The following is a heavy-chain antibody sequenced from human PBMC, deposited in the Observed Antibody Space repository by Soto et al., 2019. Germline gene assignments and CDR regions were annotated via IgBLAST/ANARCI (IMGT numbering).Heavy chain of an antibody. CDR3: ARDFCPVPTCYDL. CDR1: GFTFSNYG. CDR2: IDYNEINQ. J-gene: IGHJ4*02. V-gene: IGHV3-33*01. Sequence: GGFLRLSCGASGFTFSNYGMHWVSKAPGKGLEWVAGIDYNEINQYYIDPVKGRFTISRDQSKNSLYLQMNSLRAEDTAVYYCARDFCPVPTCYDLWGQGVLVTVSS. D-gene: IGHD2-2*01.